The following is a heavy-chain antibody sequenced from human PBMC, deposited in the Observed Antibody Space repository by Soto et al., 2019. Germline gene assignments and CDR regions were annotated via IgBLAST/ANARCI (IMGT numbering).Heavy chain of an antibody. Sequence: EVQLVESGGGLVKPGGSLRLSCAASGFTFSNAWMNWVRQAPGKGLEWVGRIKSKTDGGTTDYAAPVKGRFTISRDDSKNKLDLQMNSLKTEDTAVYYCTTDSEFSSGWHVGMDVWGQGNTVTVSS. D-gene: IGHD3-3*01. CDR2: IKSKTDGGTT. CDR1: GFTFSNAW. J-gene: IGHJ6*02. CDR3: TTDSEFSSGWHVGMDV. V-gene: IGHV3-15*07.